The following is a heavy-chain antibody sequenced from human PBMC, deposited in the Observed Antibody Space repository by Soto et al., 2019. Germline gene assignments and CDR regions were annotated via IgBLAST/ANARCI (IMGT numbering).Heavy chain of an antibody. CDR2: ISEDGSNK. D-gene: IGHD3-10*01. Sequence: GGSLRLSCVASGFTFSSYGMHWVRQAPGKGLQWVAAISEDGSNKYYGDSVKGRFIISRDNSKNTLYLQMNSLRPEATAVYYCAKTYYASGGYGWYYYYMDVWGKGTTVTVSS. CDR1: GFTFSSYG. V-gene: IGHV3-30*18. CDR3: AKTYYASGGYGWYYYYMDV. J-gene: IGHJ6*03.